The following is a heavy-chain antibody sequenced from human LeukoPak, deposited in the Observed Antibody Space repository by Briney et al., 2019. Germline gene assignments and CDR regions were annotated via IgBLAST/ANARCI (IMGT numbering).Heavy chain of an antibody. V-gene: IGHV5-51*01. J-gene: IGHJ4*02. CDR3: ARLLEVYCSSTTCFRIGYFDY. Sequence: GESLKISCKGSGYVFTTYWIGWVRQMPGKGLEWMGIVYPGDFDTRYSPSFQGQVTISADKSISTAYLQWSSLKASDTAMYYCARLLEVYCSSTTCFRIGYFDYWGQGTLVTVS. D-gene: IGHD2-2*01. CDR1: GYVFTTYW. CDR2: VYPGDFDT.